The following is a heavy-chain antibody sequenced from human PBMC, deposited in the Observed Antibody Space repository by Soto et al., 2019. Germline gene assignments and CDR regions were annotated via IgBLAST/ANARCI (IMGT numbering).Heavy chain of an antibody. CDR2: IYHSGST. CDR1: GGSISSGGYS. V-gene: IGHV4-30-2*01. D-gene: IGHD3-3*01. Sequence: SETLSLTCAVSGGSISSGGYSWSWIRQPPGKGLEWIGYIYHSGSTYYNPSLKSRVTISVDRSKNQFSLKLSSVTAADTAVYYCARASGWSGYSHFDYWGPVTLVTLSS. J-gene: IGHJ4*02. CDR3: ARASGWSGYSHFDY.